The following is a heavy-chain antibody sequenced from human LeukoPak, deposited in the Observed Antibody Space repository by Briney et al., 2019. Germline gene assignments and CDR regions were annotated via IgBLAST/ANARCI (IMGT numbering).Heavy chain of an antibody. V-gene: IGHV3-21*01. CDR1: GFTFSSYS. D-gene: IGHD6-19*01. CDR2: TSSSSYI. Sequence: PGGSLRLSCAASGFTFSSYSMNWVRQAPGKGLEWVSSTSSSSYIYYADSVKGRFTISRDNAKNSLYLQMNSLRAEDTAVYYCASEQPPHSSGWSRGAFDIWGQGTMVTVSS. J-gene: IGHJ3*02. CDR3: ASEQPPHSSGWSRGAFDI.